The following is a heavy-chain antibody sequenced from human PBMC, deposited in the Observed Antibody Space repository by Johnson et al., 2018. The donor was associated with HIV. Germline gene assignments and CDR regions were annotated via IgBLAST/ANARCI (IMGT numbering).Heavy chain of an antibody. CDR2: IYSGGST. Sequence: AQLVESGGGLIQPGGSLRLSCAASGFTVSSNYMSWVRQAPGKGLEWVSVIYSGGSTYYADSVKGRFTIYRDTAKNSLYLQMNSLRDVDTAVYYCARDGRGLDAFDIWGQGTMVTVSS. J-gene: IGHJ3*02. CDR3: ARDGRGLDAFDI. CDR1: GFTVSSNY. V-gene: IGHV3-53*01. D-gene: IGHD3/OR15-3a*01.